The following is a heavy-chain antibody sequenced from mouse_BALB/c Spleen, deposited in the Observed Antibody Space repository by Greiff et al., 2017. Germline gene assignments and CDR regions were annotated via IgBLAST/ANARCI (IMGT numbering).Heavy chain of an antibody. D-gene: IGHD2-5*01. J-gene: IGHJ3*01. Sequence: EVQLQQSGPELVKPGASVKMSCKASGYTFTSYVMHWVKQKPGQGLEWIGYINPYNDGTKYNEKFKGKATLTSDKSSSTAYMELSSLTSEDSAVYYCARSGYVSNRAWFAYWGQGTLVTVSA. CDR3: ARSGYVSNRAWFAY. CDR1: GYTFTSYV. V-gene: IGHV1-14*01. CDR2: INPYNDGT.